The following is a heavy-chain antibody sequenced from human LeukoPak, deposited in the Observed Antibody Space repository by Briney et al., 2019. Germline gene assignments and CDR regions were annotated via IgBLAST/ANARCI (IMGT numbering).Heavy chain of an antibody. Sequence: GGSLRLSCAASGFTFNIYAMSWVRQAPGKGLEWVSSISSSGEYTFYAGSVKDRFTISRDNSKNSLYLQMNSLRTEDTALYYCAKDGVEMATSEGYYFDYWGQGTLVTVSS. CDR3: AKDGVEMATSEGYYFDY. CDR2: ISSSGEYT. J-gene: IGHJ4*02. CDR1: GFTFNIYA. D-gene: IGHD5-24*01. V-gene: IGHV3-43*02.